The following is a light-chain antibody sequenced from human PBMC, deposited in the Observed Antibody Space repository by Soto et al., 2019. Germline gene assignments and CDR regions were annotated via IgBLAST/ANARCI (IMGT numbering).Light chain of an antibody. J-gene: IGKJ2*01. V-gene: IGKV3-11*01. Sequence: EIVLTQSPATLSLSPGERATLSCRASQIVGSSLAWFQHKPGQAPRLLIYDASNMATGIPARFSGSGSGTDFTLTISSLEPEDFAVYYCQQRSNWPRTFGQGTKLEIK. CDR3: QQRSNWPRT. CDR1: QIVGSS. CDR2: DAS.